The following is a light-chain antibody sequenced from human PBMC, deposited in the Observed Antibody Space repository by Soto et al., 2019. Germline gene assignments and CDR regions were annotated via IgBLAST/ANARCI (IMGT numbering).Light chain of an antibody. Sequence: QSALTQPASVSGSPGQSITISCTGTSSDIGGYKYVSWYQQHPGKAPKVMIYEVSNRPSGVSNRFYGSKSGNTASLTISGLQAEDEADYYCSSYTSSSTVVFGGGTKLT. CDR3: SSYTSSSTVV. V-gene: IGLV2-14*01. CDR2: EVS. CDR1: SSDIGGYKY. J-gene: IGLJ2*01.